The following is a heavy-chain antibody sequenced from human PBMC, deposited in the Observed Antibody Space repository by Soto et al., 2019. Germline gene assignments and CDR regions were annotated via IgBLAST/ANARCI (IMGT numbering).Heavy chain of an antibody. D-gene: IGHD3-3*01. Sequence: PSETLSLTCTVSVGSINSGDYYWSWIRQPPGKGLEWIGYIYYSGSTYYNPSLKSRVTISVDTSKNQFSLKLGSVTAADAAVYYCARASTIFGVVVRFDSWGQGTLVTVSS. CDR1: VGSINSGDYY. CDR2: IYYSGST. J-gene: IGHJ4*02. CDR3: ARASTIFGVVVRFDS. V-gene: IGHV4-30-4*01.